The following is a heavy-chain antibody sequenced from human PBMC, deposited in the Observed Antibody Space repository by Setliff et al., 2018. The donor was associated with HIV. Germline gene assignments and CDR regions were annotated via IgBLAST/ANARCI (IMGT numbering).Heavy chain of an antibody. CDR3: ARGRWLQYL. CDR2: IYYSGST. Sequence: SETLSLTCTVSGGSISSHYWSWIRQPPGKGLEWIGSIYYSGSTNYNPSLKSRVTISVDTSKNQFSLKLSSVTAADTAVYYCARGRWLQYLWGQGTLGTVSS. D-gene: IGHD5-12*01. CDR1: GGSISSHY. J-gene: IGHJ4*02. V-gene: IGHV4-59*11.